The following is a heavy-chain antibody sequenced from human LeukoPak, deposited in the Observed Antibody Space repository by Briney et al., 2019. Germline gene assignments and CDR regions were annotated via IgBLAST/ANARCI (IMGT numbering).Heavy chain of an antibody. CDR1: GYSISSGYY. Sequence: PSETLSLTCTVSGYSISSGYYWGWIRQPPGKGLEWIGYIYYSGRTNYNPSLKSRVTISVDTSKNQFSLKLSSVTAADTAVYYCAREGTVAGNWYFDLWGRGTLVTVSS. CDR3: AREGTVAGNWYFDL. V-gene: IGHV4-61*01. J-gene: IGHJ2*01. D-gene: IGHD6-19*01. CDR2: IYYSGRT.